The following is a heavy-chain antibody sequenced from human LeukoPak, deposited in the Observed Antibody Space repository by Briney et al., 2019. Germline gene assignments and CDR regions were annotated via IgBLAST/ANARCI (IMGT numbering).Heavy chain of an antibody. J-gene: IGHJ6*03. CDR1: GGTFISYA. D-gene: IGHD2-15*01. CDR2: IIHIFGRA. V-gene: IGHV1-69*13. CDR3: ARDASEGYCSGGSCYYYYYYMDV. Sequence: ASVKVSCKASGGTFISYAISWVRQAPGQGIEWMGGIIHIFGRANYAQKFQGRVTITADESTSTAYMELSSLRSEDTAMYYCARDASEGYCSGGSCYYYYYYMDVWGKGTTVTVSS.